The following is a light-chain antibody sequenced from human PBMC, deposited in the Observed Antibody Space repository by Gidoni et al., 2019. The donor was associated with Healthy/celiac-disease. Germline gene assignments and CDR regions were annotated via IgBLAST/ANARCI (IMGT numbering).Light chain of an antibody. J-gene: IGKJ1*01. Sequence: EIVLTQYTGTMSLSPGERATLSCMASQSVSSSYLAWYQQKPGQAPRLLIYCASSRATGIPDRFSGSGSVTDFTLTIRRLEPEYFAVYYCQQYGSSPWTFGQGTQVEIK. CDR1: QSVSSSY. CDR2: CAS. V-gene: IGKV3-20*01. CDR3: QQYGSSPWT.